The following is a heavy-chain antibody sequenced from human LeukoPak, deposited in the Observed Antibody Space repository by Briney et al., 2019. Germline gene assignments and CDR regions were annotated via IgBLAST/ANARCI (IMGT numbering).Heavy chain of an antibody. CDR2: IGAYNGNT. D-gene: IGHD2-2*01. CDR3: ARDHQYDFDY. J-gene: IGHJ4*02. Sequence: ASVKVSCKASGYTFATSAISWVRQAPGQGLEWMGWIGAYNGNTKYVEKFQDRVTMTTETSTSAAYMELRSPRSDDTAIYYCARDHQYDFDYWGQGTLVTVSA. CDR1: GYTFATSA. V-gene: IGHV1-18*01.